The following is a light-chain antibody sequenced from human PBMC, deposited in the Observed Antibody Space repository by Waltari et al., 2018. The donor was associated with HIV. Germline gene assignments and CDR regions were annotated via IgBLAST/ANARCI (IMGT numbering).Light chain of an antibody. V-gene: IGKV4-1*01. CDR2: WAS. CDR3: QQYYSTPWT. J-gene: IGKJ1*01. CDR1: PSVLYRSNNRNY. Sequence: DIVMTQSPDSLVVSLGERATLNCKSSPSVLYRSNNRNYLAWHQQKPGQPPKLLIYWASTRESGVPDRFSGRGYGTDFTLTISSLQAEDVAVYYCQQYYSTPWTFGQGTKVEIK.